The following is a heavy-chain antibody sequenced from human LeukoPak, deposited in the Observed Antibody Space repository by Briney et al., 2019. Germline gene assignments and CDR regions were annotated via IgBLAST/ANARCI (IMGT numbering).Heavy chain of an antibody. CDR2: INPSGGST. V-gene: IGHV1-46*01. Sequence: ASVKVSCKASGYTFTSYYMHWARQAPGQGLEWMGIINPSGGSTSYAQKFQGRVTMTRDTSTSTVYMELSSLRSEDTAVYYCARGHCSGGSCPNWFDPWGQGTLVTVSS. J-gene: IGHJ5*02. D-gene: IGHD2-15*01. CDR1: GYTFTSYY. CDR3: ARGHCSGGSCPNWFDP.